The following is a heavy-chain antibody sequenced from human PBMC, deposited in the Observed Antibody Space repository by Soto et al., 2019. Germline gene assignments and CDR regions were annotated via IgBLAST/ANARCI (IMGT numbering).Heavy chain of an antibody. CDR1: GYTFTGYY. J-gene: IGHJ5*02. D-gene: IGHD6-13*01. Sequence: ASVKVSCKASGYTFTGYYMHWVRQAPGQGLEWMGWINPNSGGTNYAQKFQGWVTMTRDTSISTAYMELSRLRSDDTAVYYCARHIAAADDNWFDPWGQGTLVTVSS. CDR2: INPNSGGT. V-gene: IGHV1-2*04. CDR3: ARHIAAADDNWFDP.